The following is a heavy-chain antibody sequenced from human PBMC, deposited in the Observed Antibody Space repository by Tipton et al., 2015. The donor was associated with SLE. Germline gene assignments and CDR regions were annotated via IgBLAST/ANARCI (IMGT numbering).Heavy chain of an antibody. V-gene: IGHV1-69*05. CDR2: IIPIFGPA. CDR3: ASQAGGYGDYRFDY. Sequence: QSGAEVKKPGSSVKVSCKASGGTFSSYAISWVRQAPGQGLEWMGGIIPIFGPANYAQKFQGRVTTTTDESTSTAYMELSSLRSEDTAVYYCASQAGGYGDYRFDYWGQGTLVTVSS. J-gene: IGHJ4*02. D-gene: IGHD4-17*01. CDR1: GGTFSSYA.